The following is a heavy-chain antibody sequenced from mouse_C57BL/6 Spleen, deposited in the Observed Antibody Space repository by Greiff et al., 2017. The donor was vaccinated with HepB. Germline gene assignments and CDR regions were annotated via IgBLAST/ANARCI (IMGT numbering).Heavy chain of an antibody. Sequence: QVQLQQSGAELARPGASVKLSCKASGYTFTSYGISWVKQRTGQGLEWIGEIYPRSGNTYYNEKFKGKATLTADKSSSTAYMELRRLTSEDSAVYFCARGRVYYGSSYWYFDVWGTGTTVTVSS. CDR2: IYPRSGNT. D-gene: IGHD1-1*01. V-gene: IGHV1-81*01. J-gene: IGHJ1*03. CDR3: ARGRVYYGSSYWYFDV. CDR1: GYTFTSYG.